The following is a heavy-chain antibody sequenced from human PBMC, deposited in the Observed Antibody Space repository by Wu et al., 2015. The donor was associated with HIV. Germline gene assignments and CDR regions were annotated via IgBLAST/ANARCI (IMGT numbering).Heavy chain of an antibody. D-gene: IGHD3-3*01. V-gene: IGHV1-46*03. J-gene: IGHJ4*02. CDR1: GYTFTSYD. CDR2: MNPSGVRT. Sequence: QVQLVQSGAEVKKPGASVKVSCKASGYTFTSYDINWVRQATGQGLEWMGWMNPSGVRTSYARKFQGRVTMTRETSTSTVYMELSGLRSEDTAVYYCARSADTIYAEVHPFDYWGQGTLVTVSS. CDR3: ARSADTIYAEVHPFDY.